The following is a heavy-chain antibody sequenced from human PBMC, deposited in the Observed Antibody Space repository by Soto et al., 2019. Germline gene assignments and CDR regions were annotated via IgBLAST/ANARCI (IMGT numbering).Heavy chain of an antibody. V-gene: IGHV5-10-1*01. CDR2: IDPSDSYT. D-gene: IGHD6-19*01. CDR1: GYGFTSYW. CDR3: ARHKVAGYYYYGMDV. Sequence: PGECLKSSCKGSGYGFTSYWINWVRQMPGKGLEWMGRIDPSDSYTNYSPSFQGHVTISADKSISTAYLQWSSLKASDTAMYYCARHKVAGYYYYGMDVWGQGTTVTVSS. J-gene: IGHJ6*02.